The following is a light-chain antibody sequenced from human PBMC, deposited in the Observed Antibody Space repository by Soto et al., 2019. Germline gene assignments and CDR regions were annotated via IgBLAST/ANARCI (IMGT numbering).Light chain of an antibody. J-gene: IGLJ7*01. CDR1: SSDVGGYNY. V-gene: IGLV2-14*01. Sequence: QSALTQPASVSGSPGQSITISCTGTSSDVGGYNYVSWYQQHPGKAPKLMLYDVSNRPSGVSNRFSGSKSGNTASLTISGLQAEDEADYYCSSYTSSSTHAVFGGGTQLTVL. CDR3: SSYTSSSTHAV. CDR2: DVS.